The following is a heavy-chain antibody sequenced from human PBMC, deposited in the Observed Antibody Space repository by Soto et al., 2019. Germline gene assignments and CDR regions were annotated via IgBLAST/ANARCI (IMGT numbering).Heavy chain of an antibody. CDR2: IHSDGSST. CDR1: GFTFSYYW. J-gene: IGHJ3*01. Sequence: EVQLLESGGGLVQPGESLRLSCAASGFTFSYYWMHWVRQAPGMGLVWVSRIHSDGSSTTYADSMKGRFTISRDNARNTLYLQMNSLRAEDTAVYYCARGDRGAFDLWGQGTVVTVSS. CDR3: ARGDRGAFDL. V-gene: IGHV3-74*01. D-gene: IGHD1-26*01.